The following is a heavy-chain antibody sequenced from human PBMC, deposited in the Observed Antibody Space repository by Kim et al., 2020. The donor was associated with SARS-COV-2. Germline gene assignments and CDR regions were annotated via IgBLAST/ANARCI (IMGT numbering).Heavy chain of an antibody. CDR1: GYTFTSYA. CDR3: ARAPKRPVDWLNGPGYYYGMDV. D-gene: IGHD3-9*01. V-gene: IGHV1-3*01. CDR2: INAGNGNT. J-gene: IGHJ6*02. Sequence: ASVKVSCKASGYTFTSYAMHWVRQAPGQRLEWMGWINAGNGNTKYSQKFQGRVTITRDTSASTAYMELSSLRSEDTAVYYCARAPKRPVDWLNGPGYYYGMDVWGQGTTVTVSS.